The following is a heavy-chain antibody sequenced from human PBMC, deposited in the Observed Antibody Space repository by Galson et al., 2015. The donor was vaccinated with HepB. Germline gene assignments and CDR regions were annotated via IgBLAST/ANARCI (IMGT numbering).Heavy chain of an antibody. CDR2: ISYDGSNK. CDR3: ARHAEWLQSPIDY. Sequence: SLRLSCAASGFTFSSYAMHWVRQAPGKGLEWVAVISYDGSNKYYADSVKGRFTISRDNSKNTLYLQMNSLRAEDTAVYYCARHAEWLQSPIDYWGQGTLVTVSS. V-gene: IGHV3-30*04. D-gene: IGHD5-24*01. J-gene: IGHJ4*02. CDR1: GFTFSSYA.